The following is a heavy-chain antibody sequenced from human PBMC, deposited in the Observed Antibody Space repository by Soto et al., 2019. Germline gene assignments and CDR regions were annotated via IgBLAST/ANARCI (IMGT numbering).Heavy chain of an antibody. Sequence: SETLCLTCAVYGGSFSGYYWSWIRQPPGKGLEWIGEINHSGSTNYNPSLKSRVTISVDTSKNQFSLKLSSVTAADTAVYYCARVKLDILTGYPPEYFDYWGQGTLVTVSS. CDR3: ARVKLDILTGYPPEYFDY. V-gene: IGHV4-34*01. CDR1: GGSFSGYY. J-gene: IGHJ4*02. CDR2: INHSGST. D-gene: IGHD3-9*01.